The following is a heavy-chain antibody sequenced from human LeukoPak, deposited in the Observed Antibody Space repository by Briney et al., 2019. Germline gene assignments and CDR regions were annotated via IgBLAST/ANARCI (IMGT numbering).Heavy chain of an antibody. CDR1: GYTLTELS. Sequence: ASVKVSCKVSGYTLTELSMHWVRQAPGKGLEWMGGFDPEDGETIYAQKFQGRVTMTEDTSTDTAYMELSSLRSEDTAVYYCATVRDCGGSCLYWYFDLWGRGTLVTVSS. V-gene: IGHV1-24*01. D-gene: IGHD2-15*01. CDR2: FDPEDGET. CDR3: ATVRDCGGSCLYWYFDL. J-gene: IGHJ2*01.